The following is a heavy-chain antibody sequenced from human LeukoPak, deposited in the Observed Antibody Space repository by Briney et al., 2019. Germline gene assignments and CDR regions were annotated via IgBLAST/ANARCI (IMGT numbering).Heavy chain of an antibody. CDR1: GFTFSSYA. J-gene: IGHJ1*01. CDR2: ISGSGGST. D-gene: IGHD3-22*01. V-gene: IGHV3-23*01. CDR3: AKDGRHYYDSSGYYSEYFQH. Sequence: GGSLRLSCAASGFTFSSYAMSWVRQTPGKGLEWVSAISGSGGSTYYADSVKGRFTISRDNSKNTLYLQMNSLRAEDTAVYYCAKDGRHYYDSSGYYSEYFQHWGQGTLVTVSS.